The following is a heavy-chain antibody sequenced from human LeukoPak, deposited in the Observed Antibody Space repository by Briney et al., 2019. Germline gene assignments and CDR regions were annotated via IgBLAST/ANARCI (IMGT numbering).Heavy chain of an antibody. CDR2: INPNSGGT. V-gene: IGHV1-2*02. Sequence: ASVKVSCKASEYTFTGYYMHWVRQAPGQGLEWMGWINPNSGGTNYAQKFQGRVTMTRDTSISTAYMELSRLRSDDTAVYYCARSTAARGALYFDYWGQGTLVTVSS. J-gene: IGHJ4*02. CDR1: EYTFTGYY. CDR3: ARSTAARGALYFDY. D-gene: IGHD3-10*01.